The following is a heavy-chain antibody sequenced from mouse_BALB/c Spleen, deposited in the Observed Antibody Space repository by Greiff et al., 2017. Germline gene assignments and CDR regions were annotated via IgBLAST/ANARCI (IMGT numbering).Heavy chain of an antibody. V-gene: IGHV7-3*02. Sequence: EVKLVESGGGLVQPGGSLRLSCATSGFTFTDYYMSWVRQPPGKALEWLGFIRNKANGYTTEYSASVKGRFTISRDNSQSILYLQMNTLRAEDSATYYCARASYYGNPRAMDDWGQGTSVTVAS. D-gene: IGHD2-10*01. CDR1: GFTFTDYY. CDR2: IRNKANGYTT. J-gene: IGHJ4*01. CDR3: ARASYYGNPRAMDD.